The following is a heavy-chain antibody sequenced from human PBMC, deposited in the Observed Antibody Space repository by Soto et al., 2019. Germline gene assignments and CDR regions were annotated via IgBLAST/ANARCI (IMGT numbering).Heavy chain of an antibody. V-gene: IGHV3-9*01. J-gene: IGHJ2*01. CDR1: GFTFDDYA. Sequence: EVQLVESGGGLVQPGRSLRLSCAASGFTFDDYAMHWVRQAPGKGLEWVSGISWNSGSIGYADSVKGRFTISRDNAKNSLYLQMNSLRAEDTALYYCAKDQAVTSKADRYFDLWGRGTLFTVSS. D-gene: IGHD4-17*01. CDR3: AKDQAVTSKADRYFDL. CDR2: ISWNSGSI.